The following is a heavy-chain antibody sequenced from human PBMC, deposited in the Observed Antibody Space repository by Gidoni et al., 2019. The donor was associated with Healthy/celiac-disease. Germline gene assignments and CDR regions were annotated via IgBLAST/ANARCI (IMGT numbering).Heavy chain of an antibody. Sequence: VQLVEPGGGLVQPGRSLRLSCAAAGCTFDDYAMHWVRQAPGKCLGCVSFISWISGSIGNADSVTGRFTISIDNAKNSLYLQMYSLRAEDTALYYCAKDTTEQWLRPFDYWGQVTLVTVSS. D-gene: IGHD5-12*01. J-gene: IGHJ4*02. CDR1: GCTFDDYA. CDR2: ISWISGSI. V-gene: IGHV3-9*01. CDR3: AKDTTEQWLRPFDY.